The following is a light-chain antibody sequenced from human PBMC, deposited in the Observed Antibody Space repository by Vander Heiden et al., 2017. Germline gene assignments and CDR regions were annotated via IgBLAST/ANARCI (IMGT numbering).Light chain of an antibody. Sequence: QSVLTQPPSVSVAPRQRVPISCSGSSSNIGKNAVNWYQQLPGKAPKLLIYYDDLLPSGVSDRFSGSKSGTSASLAISGLQSEDEADYYCAAWDDSLNGVVFGGGTKLTVL. V-gene: IGLV1-36*01. CDR1: SSNIGKNA. CDR3: AAWDDSLNGVV. J-gene: IGLJ2*01. CDR2: YDD.